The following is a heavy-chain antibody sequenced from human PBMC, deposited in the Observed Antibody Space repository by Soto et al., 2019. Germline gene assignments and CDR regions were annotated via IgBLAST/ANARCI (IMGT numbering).Heavy chain of an antibody. CDR3: AYRVNYNSYWDVGWFDP. CDR1: GFSLTTSGVG. CDR2: IYWDNDR. Sequence: QITLKESGPTLLEPTQTLTLTCSFSGFSLTTSGVGVGWLRQAPGKALECLGIIYWDNDRRYNPALKSRLTITKXXSXNXXVLTMTYMEPVDTAMSFCAYRVNYNSYWDVGWFDPWGQGTLVTVS. V-gene: IGHV2-5*02. D-gene: IGHD3-10*01. J-gene: IGHJ5*02.